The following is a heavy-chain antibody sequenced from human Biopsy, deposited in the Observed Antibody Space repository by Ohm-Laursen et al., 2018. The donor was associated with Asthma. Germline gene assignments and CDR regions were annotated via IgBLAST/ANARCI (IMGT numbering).Heavy chain of an antibody. D-gene: IGHD1-7*01. CDR1: GYSFSDSW. Sequence: ASLRISCKASGYSFSDSWIGWVRQMSGKGLEWMGIIFAANSETKYSPYFQGQVTISVDMSISTAFLQWSSLKASDTAMYYCARFIDGTFFVDYWGQGTLVTVSS. J-gene: IGHJ4*02. CDR3: ARFIDGTFFVDY. V-gene: IGHV5-51*01. CDR2: IFAANSET.